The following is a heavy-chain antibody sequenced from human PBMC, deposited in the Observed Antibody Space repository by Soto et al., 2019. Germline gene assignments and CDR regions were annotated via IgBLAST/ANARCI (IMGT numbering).Heavy chain of an antibody. V-gene: IGHV4-31*03. J-gene: IGHJ4*02. CDR2: IYYSGST. CDR1: GGYISSGGYY. Sequence: SETLSLTCTVSGGYISSGGYYWSWIRQHPGKGLEWIGYIYYSGSTNYNPSLKSRVTISVDTSKNQFSLKLSSVTAADTAVYYCERRVVVSETFAYWGQGTLVNFSS. CDR3: ERRVVVSETFAY. D-gene: IGHD2-2*01.